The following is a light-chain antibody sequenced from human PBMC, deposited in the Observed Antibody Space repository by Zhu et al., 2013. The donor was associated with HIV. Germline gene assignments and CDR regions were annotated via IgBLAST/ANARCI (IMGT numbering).Light chain of an antibody. CDR3: QHNDTSSLT. Sequence: VLTQSPGTLSLSPGERATLSCRASPSVWSNYLAWYQQKPGQPPMLLIFGASTRATGIPDRFSGSGSGTDFTLSITRLEPEDLAVYYCQHNDTSSLTFGGGTTVEVK. J-gene: IGKJ4*01. V-gene: IGKV3-20*01. CDR1: PSVWSNY. CDR2: GAS.